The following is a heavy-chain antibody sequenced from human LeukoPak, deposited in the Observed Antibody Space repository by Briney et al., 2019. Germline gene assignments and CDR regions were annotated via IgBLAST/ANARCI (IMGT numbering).Heavy chain of an antibody. V-gene: IGHV1-18*01. CDR3: ARGGYYDSRGYPN. Sequence: ASVKVSCKASGYTFTRYGISGVGQAPGQGGEGVGWISAYKGSTNYVQKLQGRVTITTDTYTRKDYMELRSLRSDDTAVYYCARGGYYDSRGYPNWGQGTLVTVSS. CDR1: GYTFTRYG. CDR2: ISAYKGST. D-gene: IGHD3-22*01. J-gene: IGHJ4*02.